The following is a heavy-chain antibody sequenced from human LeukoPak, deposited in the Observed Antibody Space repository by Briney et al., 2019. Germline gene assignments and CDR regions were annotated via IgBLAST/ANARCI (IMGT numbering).Heavy chain of an antibody. CDR1: GFTFNSYW. CDR2: IKPDGSEK. V-gene: IGHV3-7*01. J-gene: IGHJ4*02. CDR3: ASHSSGWFG. Sequence: SGGSLRLSCATSGFTFNSYWMSWVRQAPGKGLEWVANIKPDGSEKYYVASATGRFTISRDNAKNSLYLQMNSLRADDTAVYYCASHSSGWFGWGQGTLVTVSS. D-gene: IGHD6-19*01.